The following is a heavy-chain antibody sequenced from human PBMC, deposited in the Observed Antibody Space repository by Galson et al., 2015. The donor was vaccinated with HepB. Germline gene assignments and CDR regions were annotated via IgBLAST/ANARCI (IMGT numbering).Heavy chain of an antibody. CDR1: GFTFSSYT. V-gene: IGHV3-48*01. D-gene: IGHD3-3*02. CDR2: ISSTSSTI. CDR3: ARGIFGVVTMPYYYYYYYLDV. J-gene: IGHJ6*03. Sequence: SLRLSCAASGFTFSSYTMSWVRQAPGKGLEWVSYISSTSSTIYYADSVKGRFTVSRDNAKNSLYLQMNSLRVGDTAVYYCARGIFGVVTMPYYYYYYYLDVWGKGTTVTVSS.